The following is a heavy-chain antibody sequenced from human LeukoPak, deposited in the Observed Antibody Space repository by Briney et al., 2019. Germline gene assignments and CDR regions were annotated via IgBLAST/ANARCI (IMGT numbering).Heavy chain of an antibody. Sequence: SETLSLTCTVSGGSISSSSYYWGWIRQPPGKGLEWIGSIYYSGSTYYNPSLKSRVTISVDTSKNQFSLKLSSVTAADTAVYYCARYDWLNAFDIWGQGTMVTVSS. J-gene: IGHJ3*02. V-gene: IGHV4-39*07. CDR2: IYYSGST. D-gene: IGHD1-1*01. CDR3: ARYDWLNAFDI. CDR1: GGSISSSSYY.